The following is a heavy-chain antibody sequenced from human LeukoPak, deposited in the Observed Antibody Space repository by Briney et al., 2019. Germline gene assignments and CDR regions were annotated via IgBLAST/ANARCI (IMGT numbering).Heavy chain of an antibody. V-gene: IGHV4-34*01. D-gene: IGHD3-22*01. CDR1: GGCISSGGYS. CDR2: INHSGST. Sequence: SETLSLTCAVSGGCISSGGYSWSWIRQPPGKGLEWIGEINHSGSTNYNPSLKSRVSISVDTSKSQFSLKLSSVIAADTAVYYCARGAPRDSSGYYLDYWGQGNLVTVSS. J-gene: IGHJ4*02. CDR3: ARGAPRDSSGYYLDY.